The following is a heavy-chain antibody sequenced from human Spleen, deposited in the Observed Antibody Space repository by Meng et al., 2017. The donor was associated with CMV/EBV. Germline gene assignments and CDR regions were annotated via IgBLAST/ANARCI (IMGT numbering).Heavy chain of an antibody. J-gene: IGHJ4*02. CDR1: GGSFSGYY. Sequence: QVQLQQWGAGLLKPSEXLSLTCAVYGGSFSGYYWSWIRQPPGKGLEWIGEINHSGSTNYNPSLKSRVTISVDTSKNQFSLKLSSVTAADTAVYYCARGSPEYQPPLPDWGQGTLGTVSS. CDR3: ARGSPEYQPPLPD. V-gene: IGHV4-34*01. CDR2: INHSGST. D-gene: IGHD2-2*01.